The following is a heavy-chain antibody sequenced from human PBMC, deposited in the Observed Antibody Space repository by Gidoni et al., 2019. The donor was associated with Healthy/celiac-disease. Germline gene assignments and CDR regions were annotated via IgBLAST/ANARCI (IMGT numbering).Heavy chain of an antibody. D-gene: IGHD6-19*01. J-gene: IGHJ6*02. CDR1: GFNFSSYA. CDR3: ARDLYSSGWYYYYYGMDV. Sequence: QVQLVESGGGVVQPGRSLRLSCAASGFNFSSYAMHWVRQAPGKGLEWVAVISYDGSNKYYADSVKGRFTISRDNSKNTLYLQMNSLRAEDTAVYYCARDLYSSGWYYYYYGMDVWGQGTTVTVSS. CDR2: ISYDGSNK. V-gene: IGHV3-30*01.